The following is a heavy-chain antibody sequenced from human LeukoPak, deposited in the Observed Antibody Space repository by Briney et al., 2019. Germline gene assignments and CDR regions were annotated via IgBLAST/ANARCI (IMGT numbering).Heavy chain of an antibody. CDR3: ARAVCSSSWPYYYYYMDV. J-gene: IGHJ6*03. V-gene: IGHV3-7*01. CDR1: GFTFSSYW. D-gene: IGHD6-13*01. CDR2: IKQDGSEK. Sequence: GGSLRLSCAASGFTFSSYWMSWVRQAPGKGLEWVANIKQDGSEKYYVDSVKGRFTISRDNAKNSLYLQVNSLRAEDTAVYYCARAVCSSSWPYYYYYMDVWGKGTTVTISS.